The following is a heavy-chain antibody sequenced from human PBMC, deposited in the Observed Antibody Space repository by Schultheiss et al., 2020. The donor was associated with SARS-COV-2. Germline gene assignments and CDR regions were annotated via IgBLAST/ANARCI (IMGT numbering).Heavy chain of an antibody. CDR2: INHSGST. CDR3: ARVYSGSYSDI. Sequence: SETLSLTCAVYGGSFSGYYWSWIRQPPGKGLEWIGEINHSGSTNYNPSLKSRVTISVDTSKNQFSLKLSSVTAADTAVYYCARVYSGSYSDIWGQGTMVTVSS. CDR1: GGSFSGYY. V-gene: IGHV4-34*01. D-gene: IGHD1-26*01. J-gene: IGHJ3*02.